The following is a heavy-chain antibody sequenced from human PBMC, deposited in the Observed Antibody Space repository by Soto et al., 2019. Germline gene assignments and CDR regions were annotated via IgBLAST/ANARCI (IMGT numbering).Heavy chain of an antibody. CDR1: GGTFSSYA. Sequence: QVQLVQSGAEVKKPGSSVKVSCKASGGTFSSYAISWVRQAPGQGLEWMGGIIPIFGTANYAQKFQGRVTITADESTSTAYMELSSLRSEDTAVYYFARALSNYSSSWLTEFYYYYGMDVWGQGTTVTVSS. D-gene: IGHD6-13*01. CDR2: IIPIFGTA. CDR3: ARALSNYSSSWLTEFYYYYGMDV. V-gene: IGHV1-69*01. J-gene: IGHJ6*02.